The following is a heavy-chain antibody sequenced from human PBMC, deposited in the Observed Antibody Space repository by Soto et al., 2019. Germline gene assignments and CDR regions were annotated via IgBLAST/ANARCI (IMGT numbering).Heavy chain of an antibody. CDR3: ARGRYCLTGRCFPNWFDS. CDR2: IYKSATT. V-gene: IGHV4-30-4*01. Sequence: LSLTCSVSGDSISSVDYFWAWIRQPPGQALEYIGYIYKSATTYYNPSFESRVAISLDTSKSQFSLNVTSVTAADTAVYFCARGRYCLTGRCFPNWFDSWGQGTLVTVS. D-gene: IGHD2-15*01. CDR1: GDSISSVDYF. J-gene: IGHJ5*01.